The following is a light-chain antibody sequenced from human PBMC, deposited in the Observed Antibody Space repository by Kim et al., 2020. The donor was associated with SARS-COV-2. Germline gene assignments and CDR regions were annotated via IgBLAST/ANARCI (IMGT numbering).Light chain of an antibody. CDR3: QSYDSSLSGSYV. CDR2: GNS. V-gene: IGLV1-40*01. J-gene: IGLJ1*01. CDR1: SANSGAGYD. Sequence: VPIPCTGSSANSGAGYDVHWYQQLPGTAPKLRIYGNSNRPSGVPDRFSGSKSGTSASLAITGLQAEDEADYYCQSYDSSLSGSYVFGTGTKVTVL.